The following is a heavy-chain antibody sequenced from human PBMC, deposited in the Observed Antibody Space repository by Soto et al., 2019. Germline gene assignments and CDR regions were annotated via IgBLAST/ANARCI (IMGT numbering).Heavy chain of an antibody. CDR2: IIPSPGLA. D-gene: IGHD3-9*01. Sequence: SVKVSWKASGGTFSSYSIAWVRQAPGQGLEWMGRIIPSPGLANYAQKFQGRVTITADESTSTAYMELSSLRSEDTAVYYCARSRHCVTDTCYGPGFHPWGQGTLVTVSS. CDR1: GGTFSSYS. CDR3: ARSRHCVTDTCYGPGFHP. V-gene: IGHV1-69*02. J-gene: IGHJ5*02.